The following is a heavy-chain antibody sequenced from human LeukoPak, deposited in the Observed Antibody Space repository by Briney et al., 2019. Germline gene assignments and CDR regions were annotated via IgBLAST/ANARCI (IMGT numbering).Heavy chain of an antibody. CDR2: INPNSGGT. V-gene: IGHV1-2*02. Sequence: ASVKVSCKASGYTFTGYYMHWVRQAPGQGLEWMGWINPNSGGTNYAQKFQGRVTMTRDTSISTAYMELSRLRSDDTAVYYCARDLYHGSGSYYLSYNYWGQGTLVTVSS. D-gene: IGHD3-10*01. J-gene: IGHJ4*02. CDR1: GYTFTGYY. CDR3: ARDLYHGSGSYYLSYNY.